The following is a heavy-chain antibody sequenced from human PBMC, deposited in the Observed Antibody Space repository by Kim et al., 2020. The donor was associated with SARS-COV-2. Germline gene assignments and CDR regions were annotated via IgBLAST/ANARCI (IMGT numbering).Heavy chain of an antibody. J-gene: IGHJ6*02. CDR3: AKVISQTHSYWYGMDV. CDR1: GFPFRTYP. CDR2: ISSSGDRT. Sequence: GGSLRLSCAASGFPFRTYPMIWVRQPPGKGPEAVSSISSSGDRTYYSSDSLRGRFTISRDNSRNTLYLQMNSLRAEDTAVYYCAKVISQTHSYWYGMDVWGQGTTVTVSS. V-gene: IGHV3-23*01.